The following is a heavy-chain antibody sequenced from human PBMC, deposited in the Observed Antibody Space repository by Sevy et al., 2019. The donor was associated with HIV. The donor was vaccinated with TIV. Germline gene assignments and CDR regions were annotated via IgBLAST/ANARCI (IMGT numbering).Heavy chain of an antibody. J-gene: IGHJ3*02. V-gene: IGHV3-21*01. CDR1: GFTFSNYI. Sequence: GGSLRLSCAASGFTFSNYIINWVRQAPGKGLEWVSSISNSGTYIYYADSVKGRFTISRDNAKNSLYLQMNSLRAEDTAVYYCARYEEDTTLVNAFDIRGQGTMVTVSS. CDR2: ISNSGTYI. CDR3: ARYEEDTTLVNAFDI. D-gene: IGHD5-18*01.